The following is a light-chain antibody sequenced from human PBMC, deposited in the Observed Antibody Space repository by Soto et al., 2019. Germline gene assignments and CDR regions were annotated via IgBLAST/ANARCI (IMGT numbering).Light chain of an antibody. Sequence: QSALTQPASVSGSPGQSITISCTGTSSDVSNYNLVSWYQQHPGKAPKLMIYEGSKRPSGVSNRFSGSKSGNTASLTISGLQAEDEADYYCCSYAGSSIHVVFGGGTKLTVL. CDR1: SSDVSNYNL. CDR3: CSYAGSSIHVV. CDR2: EGS. V-gene: IGLV2-23*01. J-gene: IGLJ2*01.